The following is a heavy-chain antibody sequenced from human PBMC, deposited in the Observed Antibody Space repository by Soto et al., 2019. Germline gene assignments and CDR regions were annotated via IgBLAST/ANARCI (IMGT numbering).Heavy chain of an antibody. V-gene: IGHV6-1*01. Sequence: SQTLSLTCAISGDSVSGNSAAWNWIRQSPSRGLEWLGRTYYRSRWYNDYAVSVKSRITVTPDTSKNQFSLKLSSVTAADTAVYYCARDMITFGGVIGVYYYGMDVWGQGTTVTVSS. CDR3: ARDMITFGGVIGVYYYGMDV. J-gene: IGHJ6*02. CDR1: GDSVSGNSAA. D-gene: IGHD3-16*02. CDR2: TYYRSRWYN.